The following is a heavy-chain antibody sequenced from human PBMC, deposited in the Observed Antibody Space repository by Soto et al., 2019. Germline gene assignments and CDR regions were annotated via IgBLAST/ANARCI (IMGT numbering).Heavy chain of an antibody. CDR3: AREVQVHTPAFVY. Sequence: QVQLVQSGAEMKKPGSSVKVSCQSSGGTFNTYAMNWVRQAPGQGPEWMGDISPMFAAATYPPKFQGSVTITADESTGTSYMELSSLTSEDTALYFCAREVQVHTPAFVYWGQGTLVTVSS. J-gene: IGHJ4*02. D-gene: IGHD3-10*01. V-gene: IGHV1-69*19. CDR2: ISPMFAAA. CDR1: GGTFNTYA.